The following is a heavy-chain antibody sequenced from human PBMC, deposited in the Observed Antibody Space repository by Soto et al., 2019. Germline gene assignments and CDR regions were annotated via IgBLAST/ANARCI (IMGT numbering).Heavy chain of an antibody. CDR3: AAPRGGSSSCRKHYYYYCMDV. Sequence: ASVKVSCKASGGTFSSYAIRWVRQAPGQGLEWIGGIIPIFGTANYAQKFQGRVTITADESTSTAHMELSSLRSEDTAVYYCAAPRGGSSSCRKHYYYYCMDVWGQGTSVTVSS. V-gene: IGHV1-69*13. CDR1: GGTFSSYA. D-gene: IGHD6-6*01. J-gene: IGHJ6*01. CDR2: IIPIFGTA.